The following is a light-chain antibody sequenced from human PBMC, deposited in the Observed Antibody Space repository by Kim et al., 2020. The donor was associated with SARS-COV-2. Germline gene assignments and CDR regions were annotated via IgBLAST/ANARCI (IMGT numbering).Light chain of an antibody. CDR2: AAS. J-gene: IGKJ1*01. Sequence: DIQLTQSPSFLSASVGDRVTITCRASQGINNYLAWYQQEPGKAPKLLIFAASTLQSGVPSRFSGSGSGTEFTLTISSLLPEDFATYYCQQLNSYPRTFGQGTKVDIK. CDR3: QQLNSYPRT. CDR1: QGINNY. V-gene: IGKV1-9*01.